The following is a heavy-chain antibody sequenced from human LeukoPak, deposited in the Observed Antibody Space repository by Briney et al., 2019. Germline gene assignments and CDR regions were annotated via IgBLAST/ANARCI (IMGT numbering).Heavy chain of an antibody. D-gene: IGHD6-6*01. V-gene: IGHV1-3*01. CDR2: INAGNGNT. Sequence: ASVKVSCKASGYTFTSYAMHWVRQAPGQRLEWMGWINAGNGNTKYSQKFQGRVTITRDTSTSTAYMELRSLRSDDTAVYYCARESSIAARILQDWGQGTLVTVSS. J-gene: IGHJ1*01. CDR1: GYTFTSYA. CDR3: ARESSIAARILQD.